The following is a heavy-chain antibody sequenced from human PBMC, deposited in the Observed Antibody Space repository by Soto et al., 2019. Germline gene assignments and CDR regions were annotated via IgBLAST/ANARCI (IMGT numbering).Heavy chain of an antibody. CDR2: INPNSGGT. Sequence: ASVKVSFKAYGYPLTGYYMHLVRQAPGQGLEWMGSINPNSGGTNYAQKFQGRVTMTRDTSISTAYMDLSRLRSDDTAVYYCARDRSSTFRILDFDYWGQGTMVTVSS. D-gene: IGHD2-2*01. CDR3: ARDRSSTFRILDFDY. CDR1: GYPLTGYY. J-gene: IGHJ4*02. V-gene: IGHV1-2*02.